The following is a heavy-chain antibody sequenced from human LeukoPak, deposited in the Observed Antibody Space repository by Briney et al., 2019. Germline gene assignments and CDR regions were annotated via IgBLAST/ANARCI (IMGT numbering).Heavy chain of an antibody. V-gene: IGHV4-30-2*01. CDR3: ARQEMATIYNWFDP. J-gene: IGHJ5*02. CDR1: GGSISSGGYS. Sequence: SQTLSLTCAVSGGSISSGGYSWSWLRQPPGKGLEWIGYIYHSRSTYYNPSLKSRVTISVDRSKNQFSLKLSSVTAADTAVYYCARQEMATIYNWFDPWGQGTLVTVSS. CDR2: IYHSRST. D-gene: IGHD5-24*01.